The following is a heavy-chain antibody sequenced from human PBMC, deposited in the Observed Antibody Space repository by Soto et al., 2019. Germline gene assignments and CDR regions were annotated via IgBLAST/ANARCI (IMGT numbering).Heavy chain of an antibody. CDR3: AKDIVAYDFWSGYTKFDY. CDR2: IRWHSGSI. V-gene: IGHV3-9*01. J-gene: IGHJ4*02. D-gene: IGHD3-3*01. CDR1: GFTFDSAS. Sequence: SLTLSCAASGFTFDSASIHGFRQAPGRWRQGVSAIRWHSGSIGYADSVKGRFTMSRDTATKSLYLKMNTLRAEDTALYYCAKDIVAYDFWSGYTKFDYWGQGTLVTVSS.